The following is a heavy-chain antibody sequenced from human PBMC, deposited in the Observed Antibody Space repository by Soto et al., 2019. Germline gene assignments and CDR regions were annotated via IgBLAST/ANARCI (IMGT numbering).Heavy chain of an antibody. CDR1: GGSISSHY. CDR2: IYYSGST. Sequence: QVQLQESGPGLVKPSETLSLTCNVSGGSISSHYWSWIRQPPGKGLEWIGYIYYSGSTNYNPSLKSRVIISVDTSKNQFSRKLSSVTAADTAVYYCARGIAVAGRFDYWGQGSLVTVSS. J-gene: IGHJ4*02. D-gene: IGHD6-19*01. V-gene: IGHV4-59*11. CDR3: ARGIAVAGRFDY.